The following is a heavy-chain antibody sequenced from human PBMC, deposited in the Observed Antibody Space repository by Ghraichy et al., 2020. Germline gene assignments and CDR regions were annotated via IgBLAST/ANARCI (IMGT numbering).Heavy chain of an antibody. Sequence: LTCAASGFTFDDYGMSWVRQAPGKGLEWVSGINWNGGSTGYADSVKGRFTISRDNAKNSLYLQMNSLRAEDTALYYCARGQSGLGSSWPIDYWGQGTLVTVSS. CDR1: GFTFDDYG. V-gene: IGHV3-20*04. CDR3: ARGQSGLGSSWPIDY. D-gene: IGHD6-13*01. J-gene: IGHJ4*02. CDR2: INWNGGST.